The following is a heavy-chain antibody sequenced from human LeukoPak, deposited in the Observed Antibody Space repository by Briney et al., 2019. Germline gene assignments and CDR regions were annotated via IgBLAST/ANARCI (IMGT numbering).Heavy chain of an antibody. D-gene: IGHD3-22*01. CDR2: ISWNSGSI. V-gene: IGHV3-9*03. CDR1: GFTFDDYA. Sequence: GGSLRLSCAASGFTFDDYAMHWVRQAPGKGLELVSGISWNSGSIGYADSVKGRFTISRDNAKNSLYLQMNSLRPEDMALYYCVKSIYYDSSGPFDYWGQGTLVTVSS. J-gene: IGHJ4*02. CDR3: VKSIYYDSSGPFDY.